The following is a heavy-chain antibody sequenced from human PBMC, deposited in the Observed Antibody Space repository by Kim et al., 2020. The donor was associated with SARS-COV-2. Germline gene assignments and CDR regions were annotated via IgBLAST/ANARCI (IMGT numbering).Heavy chain of an antibody. Sequence: SVKVSCKASGGTFSNYAISWVRQAPGQGPEWMGGIIPIFCTANYAPKFQGRVTITADESTRTAYMELRSRRSEDTGVYYCARVGHKVTVMATHFDYWGQGTLVT. CDR2: IIPIFCTA. J-gene: IGHJ4*02. V-gene: IGHV1-69*13. D-gene: IGHD5-18*01. CDR1: GGTFSNYA. CDR3: ARVGHKVTVMATHFDY.